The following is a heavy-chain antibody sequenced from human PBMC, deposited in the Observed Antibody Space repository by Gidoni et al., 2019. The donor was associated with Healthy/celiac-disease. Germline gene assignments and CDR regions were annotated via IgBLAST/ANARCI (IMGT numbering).Heavy chain of an antibody. J-gene: IGHJ3*02. D-gene: IGHD4-17*01. V-gene: IGHV3-33*01. Sequence: QVQLVESGGGVVQPGRSLRLSCAASGFTFSSYGMHWVRQAPGKGLEWVAVIWYDGSNKYYADSVKGRFTISRDNSKNTLYLQMNSLRAEDTAVYYCASVAPDYGVHGGAFDIWGQGTMVTVSS. CDR3: ASVAPDYGVHGGAFDI. CDR1: GFTFSSYG. CDR2: IWYDGSNK.